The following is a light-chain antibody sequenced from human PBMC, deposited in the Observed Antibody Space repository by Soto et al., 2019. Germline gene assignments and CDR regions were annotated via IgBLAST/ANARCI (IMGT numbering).Light chain of an antibody. CDR3: QQRSNWLPIT. Sequence: IVLTQSPATLSLSPGERATLSCRASQNVRNYLAWYQQKPGQAPRLLIYDASNRATGIPARFSGSGSGTDFTLTISSLEPGDFAVYYCQQRSNWLPITFGQGTRLEIK. CDR2: DAS. CDR1: QNVRNY. V-gene: IGKV3-11*01. J-gene: IGKJ5*01.